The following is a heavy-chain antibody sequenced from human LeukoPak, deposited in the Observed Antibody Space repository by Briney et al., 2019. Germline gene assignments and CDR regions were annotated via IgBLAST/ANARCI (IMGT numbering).Heavy chain of an antibody. CDR2: ISAYNGNT. V-gene: IGHV1-18*01. D-gene: IGHD2/OR15-2a*01. Sequence: ASVKVSCKASGYTFTCYGISWVRQAPGQGLEWMGWISAYNGNTNYAQKLQGRVTMTTDTSTSTAYMELRSLRSDDTAVYYCASSFTSMSPYYWGQGTLVTVSS. CDR1: GYTFTCYG. CDR3: ASSFTSMSPYY. J-gene: IGHJ4*02.